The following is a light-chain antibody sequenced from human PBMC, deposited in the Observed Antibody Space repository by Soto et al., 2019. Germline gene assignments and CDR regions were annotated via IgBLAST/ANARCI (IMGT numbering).Light chain of an antibody. Sequence: AIRMTQSPSSLSASTGDRVTIACRASQGISNYLAWYQQKPGKAPKFLIYAASTLQSGVPSRFSGSGSGTDFTLTISCLQSEDFVTYYCQQYYSYPLTFGQGTRLEIK. CDR3: QQYYSYPLT. J-gene: IGKJ5*01. CDR1: QGISNY. CDR2: AAS. V-gene: IGKV1-8*01.